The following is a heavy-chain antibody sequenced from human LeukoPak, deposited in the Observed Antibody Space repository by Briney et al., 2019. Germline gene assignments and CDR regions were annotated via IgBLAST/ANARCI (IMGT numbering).Heavy chain of an antibody. CDR2: INHSGST. J-gene: IGHJ1*01. D-gene: IGHD1-7*01. V-gene: IGHV4-61*09. CDR1: GGSISSGSYY. Sequence: KPSQTLSLTCTVSGGSISSGSYYWSWIRQPAGKGLEWIGEINHSGSTNYNPSLKSRVTISVDTSKNQFSLKLSSVTAADTAVYYCARRRGWNFKYFQHWGQGTLVTVSS. CDR3: ARRRGWNFKYFQH.